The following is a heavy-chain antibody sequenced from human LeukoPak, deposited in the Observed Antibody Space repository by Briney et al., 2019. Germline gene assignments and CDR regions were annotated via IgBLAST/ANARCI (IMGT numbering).Heavy chain of an antibody. CDR3: AKSGGYYFDY. CDR1: GFSFISYG. V-gene: IGHV3-30*18. J-gene: IGHJ4*02. CDR2: ISYDGSNK. D-gene: IGHD1-14*01. Sequence: GGSLRLSCAASGFSFISYGMSWVRRAPGKGLEWVAVISYDGSNKYYADSVKGRFTISRDNSKNTLYLQMNSLRAEDTAVYYCAKSGGYYFDYWGQGTLVTVSS.